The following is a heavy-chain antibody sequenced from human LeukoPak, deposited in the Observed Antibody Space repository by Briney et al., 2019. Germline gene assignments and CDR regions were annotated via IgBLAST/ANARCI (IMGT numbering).Heavy chain of an antibody. Sequence: GGSLGLSCAASGFTFSSYSMNWVRQAPGKGLEWGSSISSSSSYIYYADSVKGRFTISRDNAKNSLYLQMNSLRAEDTAVYYCARWESYYYGSGSPSAYYMDVWGKGTTVTVSS. CDR1: GFTFSSYS. CDR3: ARWESYYYGSGSPSAYYMDV. D-gene: IGHD3-10*01. J-gene: IGHJ6*03. V-gene: IGHV3-21*01. CDR2: ISSSSSYI.